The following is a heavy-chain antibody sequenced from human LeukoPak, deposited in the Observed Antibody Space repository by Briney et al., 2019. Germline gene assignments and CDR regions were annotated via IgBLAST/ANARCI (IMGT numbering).Heavy chain of an antibody. Sequence: SETLSLTCTVSGGSISSYYWSWIRRPPGKGLEWIGYIYYSGSTDSNPSLKSRVTISVDTSKNQISLKPSSVTAADTAVYYCARTYCRGGSCHFDYWGQGTLVTVSS. CDR3: ARTYCRGGSCHFDY. CDR2: IYYSGST. J-gene: IGHJ4*02. CDR1: GGSISSYY. V-gene: IGHV4-59*08. D-gene: IGHD2-15*01.